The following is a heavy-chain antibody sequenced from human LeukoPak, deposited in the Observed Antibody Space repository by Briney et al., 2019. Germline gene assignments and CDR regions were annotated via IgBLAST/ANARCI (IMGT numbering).Heavy chain of an antibody. V-gene: IGHV3-15*01. J-gene: IGHJ4*02. CDR2: IKSITGGGTT. CDR1: GFTFSNAW. Sequence: GESLTLSCAASGFTFSNAWMSWVRQAPGKGLEWVGRIKSITGGGTTDYATPVKGSVTISRDDSKNTLYLQMNSLKTEDTAVYYCYCGDYGDVIFDYWGQGTLVTVSS. CDR3: YCGDYGDVIFDY. D-gene: IGHD4-17*01.